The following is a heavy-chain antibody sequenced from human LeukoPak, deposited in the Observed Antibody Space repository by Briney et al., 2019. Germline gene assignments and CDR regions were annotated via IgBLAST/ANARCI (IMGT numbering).Heavy chain of an antibody. J-gene: IGHJ5*02. D-gene: IGHD2-21*02. CDR3: ARDRCGGADCANWFDP. CDR2: IWYDGDKK. V-gene: IGHV3-33*01. CDR1: GFTFSDYG. Sequence: PGTSLRLSCAASGFTFSDYGMHWVRQAPGMGLEWVAVIWYDGDKKYYADSVKGRFTISRDNSKNTLYLQMSSLRVEDTSVYFCARDRCGGADCANWFDPWGRGTLVVVSS.